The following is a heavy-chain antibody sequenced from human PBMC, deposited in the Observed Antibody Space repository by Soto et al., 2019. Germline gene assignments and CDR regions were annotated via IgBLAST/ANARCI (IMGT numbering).Heavy chain of an antibody. Sequence: SETLSLTCTVSGGSISSGGYYWTWLRQPPGKGLEWIGYISYTGRTKYNPSLQSRVTISVDTSTNDFSLNLSSVTAADTAVYFCAREWGLLPYYVMNVWGHGTAVTVSS. J-gene: IGHJ6*02. CDR1: GGSISSGGYY. CDR3: AREWGLLPYYVMNV. D-gene: IGHD7-27*01. V-gene: IGHV4-61*03. CDR2: ISYTGRT.